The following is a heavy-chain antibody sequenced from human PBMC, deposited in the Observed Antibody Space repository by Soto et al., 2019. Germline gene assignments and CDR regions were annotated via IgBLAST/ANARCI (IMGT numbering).Heavy chain of an antibody. Sequence: LRLSCAASGFTLTPYSMNWVRQSPGKGLEWISYISGSSNTINYADSVKGRFTISRDNTKNSLYLQMNSLRDEDTAVYYCARGFDLQYGMDVWGQGTTVTVSS. CDR2: ISGSSNTI. V-gene: IGHV3-48*02. J-gene: IGHJ6*02. D-gene: IGHD3-10*01. CDR1: GFTLTPYS. CDR3: ARGFDLQYGMDV.